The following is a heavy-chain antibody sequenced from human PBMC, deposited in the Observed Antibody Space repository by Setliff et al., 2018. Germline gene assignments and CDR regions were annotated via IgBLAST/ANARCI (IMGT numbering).Heavy chain of an antibody. Sequence: ASETLSLTCSVSDDSIYSDYYFWGWIRQPPGKGLEWIGTISSSGTSKYNSSLGGRATLSIDVPERQFALRLSSVTDADTAVYFCAREGRWDYSYPIYWGQGIRVTVLL. CDR2: ISSSGTS. D-gene: IGHD4-4*01. CDR3: AREGRWDYSYPIY. J-gene: IGHJ4*02. V-gene: IGHV4-39*01. CDR1: DDSIYSDYYF.